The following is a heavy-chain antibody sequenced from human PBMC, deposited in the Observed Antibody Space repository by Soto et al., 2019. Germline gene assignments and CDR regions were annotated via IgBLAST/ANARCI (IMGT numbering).Heavy chain of an antibody. J-gene: IGHJ4*02. V-gene: IGHV3-11*01. D-gene: IGHD3-3*01. CDR3: ARGTRYYDFWSGYYTGDYFDY. Sequence: GGSLRLSCAASGFTFSDYYMSWIRQAPGKGLEWVSYISSSGSTIYYADSVKGRFTISRDNAKNSLYLQMNSLRAEDTAVYYCARGTRYYDFWSGYYTGDYFDYWGQGTLVTVSS. CDR2: ISSSGSTI. CDR1: GFTFSDYY.